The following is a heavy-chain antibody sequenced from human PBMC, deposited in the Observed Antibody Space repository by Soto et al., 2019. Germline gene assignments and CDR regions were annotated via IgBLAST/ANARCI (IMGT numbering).Heavy chain of an antibody. Sequence: PGGSLRLSCAASGFTFSSYSMNWVRQAPGKGLEWVSSISRSAGNTYYADSVKGRFTISRDNAKNSMHLLMNSLRIEDTAVYYCARDQGPGLDAMDIWGQGTMVTVSS. CDR1: GFTFSSYS. CDR2: ISRSAGNT. J-gene: IGHJ3*02. CDR3: ARDQGPGLDAMDI. V-gene: IGHV3-21*01.